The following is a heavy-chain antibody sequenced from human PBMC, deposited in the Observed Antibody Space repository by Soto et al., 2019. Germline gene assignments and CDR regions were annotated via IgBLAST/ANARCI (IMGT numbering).Heavy chain of an antibody. Sequence: QVQLQESGPGLVKPSETLSLTCTVSGGSISSGGYYWSWIRQHPGKALEWIGYIYYSGSTYYNPSLKSRVTISVDTSKNQFSLKLSSVTAADTAVYDCARDQNSYGLFDYWGQGTLVTVSS. CDR3: ARDQNSYGLFDY. J-gene: IGHJ4*02. D-gene: IGHD5-18*01. V-gene: IGHV4-31*03. CDR1: GGSISSGGYY. CDR2: IYYSGST.